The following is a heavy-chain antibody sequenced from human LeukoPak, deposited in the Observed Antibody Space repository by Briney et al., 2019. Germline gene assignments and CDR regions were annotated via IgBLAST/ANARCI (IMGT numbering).Heavy chain of an antibody. Sequence: GGSLRLSCAASGFTFSTYCMHWVRQAPGKGPMWVSRICPDGTVTNYADSVKARFIMSRDNARNTVYLQMNSLRVEDTAVYYCVRDFRSADYWGQGTLVTVSS. V-gene: IGHV3-74*01. CDR2: ICPDGTVT. CDR3: VRDFRSADY. J-gene: IGHJ4*02. CDR1: GFTFSTYC.